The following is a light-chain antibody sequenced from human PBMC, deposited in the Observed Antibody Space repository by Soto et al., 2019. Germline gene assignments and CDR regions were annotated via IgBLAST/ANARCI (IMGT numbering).Light chain of an antibody. CDR2: KAS. CDR1: QSTGNW. V-gene: IGKV1-5*03. CDR3: QQHNDYTPVT. Sequence: DIQMTQSPSTLSASEGDRVTITCRASQSTGNWLAWYQQKTGKAPKLLIYKASILQSGVPARFSGSGSGTEFTLTISSLQPDDFATYYCQQHNDYTPVTFGQGTKLEIK. J-gene: IGKJ2*01.